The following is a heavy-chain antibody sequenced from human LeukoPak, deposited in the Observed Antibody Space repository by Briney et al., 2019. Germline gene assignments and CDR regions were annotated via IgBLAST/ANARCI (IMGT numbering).Heavy chain of an antibody. V-gene: IGHV1-8*03. CDR3: ARGTQLWSDYFDY. Sequence: ASVKVSCKASGGTFTSYDINWVRQATGQGLEWMGWMNPNSGNTGYAQKFQGRVTITRNTSISTAYMELSSLRSEDTAVYYCARGTQLWSDYFDYWGQGTLVTVSS. CDR1: GGTFTSYD. CDR2: MNPNSGNT. D-gene: IGHD5-18*01. J-gene: IGHJ4*02.